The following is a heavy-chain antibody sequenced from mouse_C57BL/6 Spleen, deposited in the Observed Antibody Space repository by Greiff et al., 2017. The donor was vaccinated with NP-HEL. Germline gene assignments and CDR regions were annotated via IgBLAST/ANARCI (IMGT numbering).Heavy chain of an antibody. Sequence: QVQLKQPGAELVKPGASVKLSCKASGYTFTSYWMHWVKQRPGRGLEWIGRIDPNSGGTKYNEKFKSKATLTVDKPSSTAYMQLSSLTSEDSAVYYCARRNYYGLYWYFDVWGTGTTVTVSS. J-gene: IGHJ1*03. V-gene: IGHV1-72*01. CDR1: GYTFTSYW. D-gene: IGHD1-1*01. CDR3: ARRNYYGLYWYFDV. CDR2: IDPNSGGT.